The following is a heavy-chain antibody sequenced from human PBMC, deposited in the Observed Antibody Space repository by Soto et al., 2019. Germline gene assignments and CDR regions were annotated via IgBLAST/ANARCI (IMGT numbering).Heavy chain of an antibody. V-gene: IGHV4-61*01. Sequence: QVQLQESGPGLVKPSETLSLTCTVSGGSVSSGSYYWSWIRQPPGKGLEWIGYIYYSGSTNYNPSLKSRVTISVDTSKNQCSLKLSSVTAADTAVYYCARVQRNWFDPWGQGTLVTVS. D-gene: IGHD1-1*01. CDR1: GGSVSSGSYY. CDR3: ARVQRNWFDP. J-gene: IGHJ5*02. CDR2: IYYSGST.